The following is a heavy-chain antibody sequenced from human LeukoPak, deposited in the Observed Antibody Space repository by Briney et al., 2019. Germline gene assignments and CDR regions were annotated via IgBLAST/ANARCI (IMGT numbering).Heavy chain of an antibody. D-gene: IGHD2-15*01. J-gene: IGHJ4*02. CDR1: GGTFSSYA. CDR2: IIPILGIA. Sequence: SVKVSCKASGGTFSSYAISWVRQAPGQGLEWMGRIIPILGIANYAQKFQGRVTITADKSTSTAYMELSSLRSEDTAVYYCARERKPKDIVVVVAATPGYFDYWGQGTLVTVSS. CDR3: ARERKPKDIVVVVAATPGYFDY. V-gene: IGHV1-69*04.